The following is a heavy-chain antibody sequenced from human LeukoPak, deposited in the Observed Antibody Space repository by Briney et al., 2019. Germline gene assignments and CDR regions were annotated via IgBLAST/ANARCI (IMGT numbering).Heavy chain of an antibody. V-gene: IGHV4-39*01. CDR3: ARQGRARQQLASPFDY. D-gene: IGHD6-13*01. Sequence: SETLSLTCTVSGGSISSSNYYWGWIRQPPGKGLEWIGSIYYSGSTYYNPSLKSRVTISVDTSKNQFSLKLSSVTAADTAVYYCARQGRARQQLASPFDYWGQGTLVTVSS. CDR2: IYYSGST. CDR1: GGSISSSNYY. J-gene: IGHJ4*02.